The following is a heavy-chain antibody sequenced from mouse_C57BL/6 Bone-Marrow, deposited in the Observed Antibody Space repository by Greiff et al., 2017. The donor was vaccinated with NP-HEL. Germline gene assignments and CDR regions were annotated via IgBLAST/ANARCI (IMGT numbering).Heavy chain of an antibody. Sequence: VQLVESGAELVRPGTSVKVSCKASGYAFTNYLIEWVKQRPGQGLEWIGVINPGSGGTNYNEKFKGKATLTADKSSSTAYMQLSSLTSEDSAVYFCARDLLHWGQGTSVTVSS. CDR2: INPGSGGT. CDR3: ARDLLH. V-gene: IGHV1-54*01. J-gene: IGHJ4*01. CDR1: GYAFTNYL. D-gene: IGHD2-1*01.